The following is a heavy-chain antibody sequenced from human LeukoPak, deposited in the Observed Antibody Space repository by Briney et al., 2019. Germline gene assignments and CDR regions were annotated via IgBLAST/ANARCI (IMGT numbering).Heavy chain of an antibody. J-gene: IGHJ4*02. D-gene: IGHD1-26*01. CDR2: ISYDGSNK. Sequence: GRSLRLSCAASGFTFSSYGMHWVRQAPGKGLEWVAVISYDGSNKYYADSVKGRFTISRDNSKNTLYLQMNSLRAEDTAVYYCAKDQVGSLGYWGQGTLVTVSS. V-gene: IGHV3-30*18. CDR3: AKDQVGSLGY. CDR1: GFTFSSYG.